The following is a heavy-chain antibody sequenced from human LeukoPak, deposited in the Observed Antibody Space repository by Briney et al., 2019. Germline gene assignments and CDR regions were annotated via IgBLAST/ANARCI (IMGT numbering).Heavy chain of an antibody. D-gene: IGHD6-19*01. CDR3: ARGDGLTAVAGTGWFDP. J-gene: IGHJ5*02. V-gene: IGHV3-13*01. CDR2: IGTAGDT. Sequence: GGSLRLSCAASGFTFSSYDMHWVRQATGKGLEWVSAIGTAGDTYYPGSVKGRFTISRENAKNSLYLQMNSLRAGGTAVYYCARGDGLTAVAGTGWFDPWGQGTLVTVSS. CDR1: GFTFSSYD.